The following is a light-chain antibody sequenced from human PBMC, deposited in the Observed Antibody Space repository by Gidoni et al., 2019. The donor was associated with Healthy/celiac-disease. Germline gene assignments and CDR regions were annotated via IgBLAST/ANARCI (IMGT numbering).Light chain of an antibody. CDR1: QSVSSY. CDR2: DAS. J-gene: IGKJ1*01. Sequence: PATLSWSPGERATLSCRASQSVSSYLAWYQQKPGQAPRLLIYDASNRATGIPARFSGSGSGTDFTLTISSLEPEDFAVYYCQQRSHWPRTFGQGTKVEIK. CDR3: QQRSHWPRT. V-gene: IGKV3-11*01.